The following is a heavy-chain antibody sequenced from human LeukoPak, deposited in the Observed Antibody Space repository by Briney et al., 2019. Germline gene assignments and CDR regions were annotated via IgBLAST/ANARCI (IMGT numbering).Heavy chain of an antibody. D-gene: IGHD2-15*01. CDR2: ISYDGSNK. CDR1: GFTFSSYA. CDR3: ARDATSSLGSGYFDF. J-gene: IGHJ4*02. Sequence: GGSLRLSCAASGFTFSSYAMHWVRQAPGKGLEWVAVISYDGSNKYYADSVKGRFTISRDNSKNTLYLQMNSLRTEDTAVYYCARDATSSLGSGYFDFWGQGILVTVSS. V-gene: IGHV3-30*04.